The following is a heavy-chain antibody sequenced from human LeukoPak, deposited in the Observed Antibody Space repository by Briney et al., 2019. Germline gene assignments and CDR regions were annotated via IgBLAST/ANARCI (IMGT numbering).Heavy chain of an antibody. CDR1: GFTVSSNY. V-gene: IGHV3-53*01. CDR3: ARDLWGWSDSDGFDI. CDR2: IYSGGST. D-gene: IGHD6-19*01. J-gene: IGHJ3*02. Sequence: PGGSLRLSCAASGFTVSSNYMSWVRQAPGKGLEWCSVIYSGGSTYYADSVKGRFTISSDYSKNTLYLQMNSLRAEDTAVYYCARDLWGWSDSDGFDIWGQGTMVTVSS.